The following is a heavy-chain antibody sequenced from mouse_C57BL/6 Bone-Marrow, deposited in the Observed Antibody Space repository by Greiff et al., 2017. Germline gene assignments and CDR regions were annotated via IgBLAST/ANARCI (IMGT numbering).Heavy chain of an antibody. V-gene: IGHV1-77*01. CDR2: IGPGSGST. CDR1: GYTFTDYY. J-gene: IGHJ1*03. CDR3: ARRAHWYFEV. D-gene: IGHD3-3*01. Sequence: QVQLQQSGAELVKPGASVKISCKASGYTFTDYYINWVKQRPGQGLEWIGKIGPGSGSTYYNEKFKGKATMTAAKSSSTAYMQLSSLTSEDSAVEVCARRAHWYFEVWGTGTTVTVSA.